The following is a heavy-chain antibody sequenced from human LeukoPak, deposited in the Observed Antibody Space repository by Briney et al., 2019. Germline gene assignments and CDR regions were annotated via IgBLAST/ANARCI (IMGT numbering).Heavy chain of an antibody. J-gene: IGHJ3*02. CDR2: IYYSGST. Sequence: SETLSLTCTVSGGSVSSYYWSWIRQPPGKGLEWIGYIYYSGSTKYNSSLKSRVTISVDTSKNQFSLKLSSVTAADTAVYYCAREKPRGKGDAFDIWGQGTMVTVSS. V-gene: IGHV4-59*02. CDR1: GGSVSSYY. D-gene: IGHD4-23*01. CDR3: AREKPRGKGDAFDI.